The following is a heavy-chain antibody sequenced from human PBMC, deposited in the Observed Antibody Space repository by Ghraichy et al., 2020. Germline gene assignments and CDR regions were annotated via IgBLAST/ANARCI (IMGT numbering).Heavy chain of an antibody. CDR3: ARDGGSDDAFDV. Sequence: GWSLRLSCAASGFTFNTYSMNWVRQAPGKGLEWVSYISRSSSTIDYADSVKGRFTISRDNAKNSLYLQMNSLRDEDTAVYYCARDGGSDDAFDVWGQGTMVSVSS. CDR2: ISRSSSTI. J-gene: IGHJ3*01. CDR1: GFTFNTYS. V-gene: IGHV3-48*02. D-gene: IGHD3-16*01.